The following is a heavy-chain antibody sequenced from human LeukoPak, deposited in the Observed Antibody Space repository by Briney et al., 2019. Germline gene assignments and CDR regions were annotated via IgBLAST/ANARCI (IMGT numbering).Heavy chain of an antibody. D-gene: IGHD4-17*01. J-gene: IGHJ4*02. Sequence: YXWXWIRQPPGXGMEGIGYIYYSGSTNYNPSLKSRVTISVDTSKNQFSLKLSSVTAADTAVYYCARQVDDYGDYYFDYWGQGTLVTVSS. CDR1: YX. CDR3: ARQVDDYGDYYFDY. CDR2: IYYSGST. V-gene: IGHV4-59*08.